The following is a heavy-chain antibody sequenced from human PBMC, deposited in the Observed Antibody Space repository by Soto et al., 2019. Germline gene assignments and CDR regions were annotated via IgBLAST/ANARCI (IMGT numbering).Heavy chain of an antibody. V-gene: IGHV3-30-3*01. D-gene: IGHD2-15*01. CDR2: ISYDGSNK. Sequence: QVQLVESGGGVVQPGRSLRLSCAASGFTFSSYAMHWVRQAPGKGLEWVAVISYDGSNKYYADSVKGRFTISRDNSKNTLYLQMNSRRAEDTAVYYCARVTQTAAYWGQGTLVTVSS. CDR1: GFTFSSYA. CDR3: ARVTQTAAY. J-gene: IGHJ4*02.